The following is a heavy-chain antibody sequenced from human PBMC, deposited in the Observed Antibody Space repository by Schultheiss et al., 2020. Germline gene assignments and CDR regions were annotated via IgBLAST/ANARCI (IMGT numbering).Heavy chain of an antibody. CDR2: INPSGGST. CDR1: GYTFTSYY. V-gene: IGHV1-46*01. J-gene: IGHJ5*02. D-gene: IGHD4-17*01. Sequence: ASVKVSCKASGYTFTSYYMHWVRQAPGQGLEWMGIINPSGGSTSYAQKFQGRVTMTRDTSTSTVYMELSSLRSEDTAVYYCARDSGSTLTTFGPPGHPWGQGTLVTVSS. CDR3: ARDSGSTLTTFGPPGHP.